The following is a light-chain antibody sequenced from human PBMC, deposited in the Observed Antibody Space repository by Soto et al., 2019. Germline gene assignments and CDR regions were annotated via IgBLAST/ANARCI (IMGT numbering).Light chain of an antibody. J-gene: IGLJ1*01. V-gene: IGLV4-69*01. CDR2: LNSDGSH. CDR3: QTWGTGIHYV. CDR1: SGHSSYA. Sequence: QLVLTQSPSASASLGASVNLTCTLSSGHSSYAIAWHQQQPEKGPRYLMKLNSDGSHSTGDGIPDRFSGSSSGAERYLTISGLQSEDEADYYCQTWGTGIHYVFGTGTKLTVL.